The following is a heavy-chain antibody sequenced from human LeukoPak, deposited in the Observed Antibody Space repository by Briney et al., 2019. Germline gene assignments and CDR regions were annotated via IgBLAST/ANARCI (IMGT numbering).Heavy chain of an antibody. J-gene: IGHJ6*02. Sequence: SETLSLTCTVSGGSISSYYWSWIRQPPGKGLEWIGYIYYSGSTNYNPSLKSRVTISVDTSKNQFSLKLSSVTAADTAVYYCARVTRTTYDFWSGYFHMDVWGQGTAVTVSS. CDR1: GGSISSYY. CDR3: ARVTRTTYDFWSGYFHMDV. V-gene: IGHV4-59*01. CDR2: IYYSGST. D-gene: IGHD3-3*01.